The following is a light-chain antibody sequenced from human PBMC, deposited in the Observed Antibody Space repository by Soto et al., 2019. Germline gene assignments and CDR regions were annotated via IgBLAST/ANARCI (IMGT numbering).Light chain of an antibody. Sequence: EIVLTQSPATLSLSPGERATLSCRASQTVSTYLAWYQQEPGQAPRLLIYGASTRATGIPARFSGSGSGTEFTLTISSLQSEDFALYFCQQYNNWPPWTFGQGTKVDIK. CDR3: QQYNNWPPWT. CDR2: GAS. CDR1: QTVSTY. J-gene: IGKJ1*01. V-gene: IGKV3-15*01.